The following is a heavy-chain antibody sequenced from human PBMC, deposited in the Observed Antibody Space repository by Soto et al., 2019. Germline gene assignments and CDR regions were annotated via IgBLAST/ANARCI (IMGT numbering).Heavy chain of an antibody. J-gene: IGHJ4*02. V-gene: IGHV3-23*01. CDR2: ISGSGGST. D-gene: IGHD2-2*01. Sequence: GGSLRLSCAASGFTFSSYAMSWVRQAPGKGLEWVSAISGSGGSTYYADSVKGRFTISRDNSKNTLYLQMNSLRAEDTAVYYCANSKYQEDIVVVPAATTAFDYWGQGTLVTVSS. CDR3: ANSKYQEDIVVVPAATTAFDY. CDR1: GFTFSSYA.